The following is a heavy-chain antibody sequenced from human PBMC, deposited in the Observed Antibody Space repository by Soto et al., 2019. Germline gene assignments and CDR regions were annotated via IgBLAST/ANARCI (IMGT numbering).Heavy chain of an antibody. CDR1: GFTFSSYG. CDR3: ARGAVVVPAANPNWFAP. J-gene: IGHJ5*02. V-gene: IGHV3-30*03. Sequence: GGSLRLSCAASGFTFSSYGMHWVRQAPGKGLEWVAVISYDGSNKYYADSVKGRFTISRDNAKNSLYLQMNSLRAEDTAVYYCARGAVVVPAANPNWFAPSGQGTLVTVSS. CDR2: ISYDGSNK. D-gene: IGHD2-2*01.